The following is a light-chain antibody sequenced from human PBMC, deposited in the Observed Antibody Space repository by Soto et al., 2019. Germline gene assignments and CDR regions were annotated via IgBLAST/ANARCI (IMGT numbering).Light chain of an antibody. J-gene: IGKJ1*01. CDR3: LHYGSSTPWT. V-gene: IGKV3-20*01. Sequence: EIVLTQSPGTLSLSPGERATLSCRASQSVSNSYLAWYQQKPGQAPRLVIYGASSRATGIPDRFRGSGSGTDFTLTISRLETEDFAVYYCLHYGSSTPWTFGQGTKVEVK. CDR1: QSVSNSY. CDR2: GAS.